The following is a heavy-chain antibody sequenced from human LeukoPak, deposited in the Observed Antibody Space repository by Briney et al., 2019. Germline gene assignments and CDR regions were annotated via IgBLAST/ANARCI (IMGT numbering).Heavy chain of an antibody. Sequence: GGSLRLSCAASGFTVSSNYMSWVRQAPGKGLEWVATIKEDGSEKYYVDSVRGRFTISRDNAKNSLHLQMDSLRADDTAVYSCARGGLGSWTFDSWGQGTLVTVSS. J-gene: IGHJ4*02. CDR1: GFTVSSNY. CDR3: ARGGLGSWTFDS. D-gene: IGHD3-10*01. V-gene: IGHV3-7*01. CDR2: IKEDGSEK.